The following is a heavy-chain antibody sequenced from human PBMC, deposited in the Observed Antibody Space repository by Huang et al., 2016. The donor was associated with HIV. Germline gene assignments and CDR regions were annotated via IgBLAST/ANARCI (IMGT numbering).Heavy chain of an antibody. V-gene: IGHV3-7*01. CDR1: GVTFSNYW. CDR3: ASQPGP. CDR2: IKQDGSET. J-gene: IGHJ5*02. Sequence: EVQLVESGGGLVQPGGSLRLSWAASGVTFSNYWMSWVRQAPGKGLEWVANIKQDGSETYYVDSVKGRFTISRDNAKNSLYLQMNSLRAEDTAVYYCASQPGPWGQGTLVTVSS.